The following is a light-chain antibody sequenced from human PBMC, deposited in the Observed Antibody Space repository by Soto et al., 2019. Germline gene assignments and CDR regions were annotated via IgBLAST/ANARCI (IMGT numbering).Light chain of an antibody. J-gene: IGLJ2*01. Sequence: QSALTQPASVSGSPGQSITISCTGTSSDVGAYNYVSWYQQHPGKAPKLMIYEVTYRPSGVSSRFSGSKSGNTASLTISGLQAEDEADYYCSSYTSSSTLNVLFGGGTQLTVL. CDR3: SSYTSSSTLNVL. CDR1: SSDVGAYNY. V-gene: IGLV2-14*01. CDR2: EVT.